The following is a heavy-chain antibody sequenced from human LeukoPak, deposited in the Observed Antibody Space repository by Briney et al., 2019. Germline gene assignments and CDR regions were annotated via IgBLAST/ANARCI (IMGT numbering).Heavy chain of an antibody. CDR1: GFTFGDYA. CDR3: TRPAPHNSGWCFDY. V-gene: IGHV3-49*04. Sequence: PGPSLRLSCTASGFTFGDYAMSWVRQAPAKGLEWVGFIRSKAYGGTTEYAASVKGRFTISRDDSKSIAYLQINSLKTEDTAVYYCTRPAPHNSGWCFDYWGQGTLVTVSS. D-gene: IGHD6-19*01. J-gene: IGHJ4*02. CDR2: IRSKAYGGTT.